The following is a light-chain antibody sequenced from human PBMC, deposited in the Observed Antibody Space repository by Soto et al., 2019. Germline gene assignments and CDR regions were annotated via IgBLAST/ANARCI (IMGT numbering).Light chain of an antibody. Sequence: QSALTQPASVSGSPGQSITISCTGTSSDVGGYNYVSWYQQYPGKAPKVMIYDVTNRPSGVSNHFSGSRSGNTASLTISGLQAEDEADYYCCSFTPSSTYVFGTGTKVTVL. CDR2: DVT. CDR3: CSFTPSSTYV. J-gene: IGLJ1*01. V-gene: IGLV2-14*01. CDR1: SSDVGGYNY.